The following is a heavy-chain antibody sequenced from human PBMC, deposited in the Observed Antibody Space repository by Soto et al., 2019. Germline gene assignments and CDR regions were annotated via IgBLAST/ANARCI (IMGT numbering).Heavy chain of an antibody. Sequence: PSETLSLTCTVSGGTISSYYWSWIRQPPGKGLEWIGYIYYNVNTNYNPSLKSRVTISVDTSKNQFSLKVNSVTAADTAVYYCARRYGSCFDYWGQGTLVTVSS. CDR1: GGTISSYY. CDR3: ARRYGSCFDY. D-gene: IGHD5-18*01. V-gene: IGHV4-59*01. J-gene: IGHJ4*02. CDR2: IYYNVNT.